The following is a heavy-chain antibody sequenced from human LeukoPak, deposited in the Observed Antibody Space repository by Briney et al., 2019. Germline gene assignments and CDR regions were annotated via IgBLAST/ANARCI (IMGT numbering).Heavy chain of an antibody. CDR2: ISWDGGST. D-gene: IGHD6-19*01. Sequence: GGSLRLSCAASGFTFDDYAMHWVRQAPGKGLEWVSLISWDGGSTYYADSVKGRFTISRDNAKNSLYLQMNSLRAEDTAVYYSARTVDGITNFDYWGQGTLVTVSS. J-gene: IGHJ4*02. V-gene: IGHV3-43D*03. CDR1: GFTFDDYA. CDR3: ARTVDGITNFDY.